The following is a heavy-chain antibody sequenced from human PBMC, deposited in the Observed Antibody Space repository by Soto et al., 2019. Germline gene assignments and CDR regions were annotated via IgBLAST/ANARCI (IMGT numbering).Heavy chain of an antibody. D-gene: IGHD3-3*01. CDR3: ARGVDSWSGYLF. CDR1: GGSLDGYY. V-gene: IGHV4-34*01. J-gene: IGHJ4*02. Sequence: PSGTLSLTCALYGGSLDGYYWSWILQSPGKGLEWIGEIHHSGSTKYNPSLKSRVSLSVDTSTKQFSLKMTSMTAADRGVYYCARGVDSWSGYLFWGQGTPVTVSS. CDR2: IHHSGST.